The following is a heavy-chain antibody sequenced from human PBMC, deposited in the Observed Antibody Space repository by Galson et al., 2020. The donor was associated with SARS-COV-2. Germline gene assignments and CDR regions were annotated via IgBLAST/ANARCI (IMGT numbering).Heavy chain of an antibody. D-gene: IGHD3-16*01. CDR3: ARGTFGERRIGGPSVAS. V-gene: IGHV4-61*02. Sequence: SETLSLTCAVSGGPISSGDYYWTWIRQPAGKGLEWIGRIYGSGNTNYNPSLKSRVTISVDTPKNHFSLSLTSVTAADTAVYYCARGTFGERRIGGPSVASWGQGTLVTVSS. CDR2: IYGSGNT. J-gene: IGHJ4*02. CDR1: GGPISSGDYY.